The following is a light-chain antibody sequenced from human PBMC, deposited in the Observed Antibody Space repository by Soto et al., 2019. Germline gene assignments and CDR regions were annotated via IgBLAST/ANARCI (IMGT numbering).Light chain of an antibody. Sequence: QSVLTQPASVSGSPGQSITISCTGTSRDVGNYDYVSWYQHHPGKVPKLIIYEVSNRPSGVSDRFSGSKSGNTASLTISGPQAEDEAHYYCNSFATTTWVFGGGTKVTVL. CDR1: SRDVGNYDY. CDR3: NSFATTTWV. CDR2: EVS. J-gene: IGLJ3*02. V-gene: IGLV2-14*01.